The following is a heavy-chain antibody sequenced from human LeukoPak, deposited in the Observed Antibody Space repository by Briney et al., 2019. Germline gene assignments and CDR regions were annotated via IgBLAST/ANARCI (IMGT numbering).Heavy chain of an antibody. CDR2: INHSRST. J-gene: IGHJ4*02. D-gene: IGHD2-2*01. CDR3: ARVSDFDCSSTSCPPPYYFDY. CDR1: GGSFSGYY. V-gene: IGHV4-34*01. Sequence: SETLSLTCAVYGGSFSGYYWSWIRQPPGKGLEWIGEINHSRSTNYNPSLKSRVTISVDTSKNQFSLKLSSVTAADTAVYYCARVSDFDCSSTSCPPPYYFDYWGQGTLVTVSS.